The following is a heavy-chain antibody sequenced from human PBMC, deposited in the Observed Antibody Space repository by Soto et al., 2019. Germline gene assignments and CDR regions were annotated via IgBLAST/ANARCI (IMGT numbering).Heavy chain of an antibody. J-gene: IGHJ3*02. CDR1: GGTFIRYT. CDR3: ARAAGGNSWGDEAFDI. Sequence: QVQLVQSGAEVKKPGSSVKVSCKASGGTFIRYTFSWVRQAPGQGLEWMGRIIPIFDIANNAQKFQGRVTITADKSTSTAYMELSSLRSDDTAVYYCARAAGGNSWGDEAFDIWGQGTMVTVSS. D-gene: IGHD2-15*01. CDR2: IIPIFDIA. V-gene: IGHV1-69*02.